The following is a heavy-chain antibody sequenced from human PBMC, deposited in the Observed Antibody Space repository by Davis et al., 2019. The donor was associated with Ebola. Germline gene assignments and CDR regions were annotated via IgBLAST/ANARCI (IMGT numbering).Heavy chain of an antibody. Sequence: MPSETLSLTCAVYGGSFSGYYWSWIRQPPGKGLEWIGEIYHSGSTNYNPSLKSRVTISVDTSKNQFSLKLSSVTAADTAVYYCARVQDYYDSSGLAPFDYWGQGTLVTVSS. J-gene: IGHJ4*02. CDR2: IYHSGST. V-gene: IGHV4-34*01. CDR1: GGSFSGYY. CDR3: ARVQDYYDSSGLAPFDY. D-gene: IGHD3-22*01.